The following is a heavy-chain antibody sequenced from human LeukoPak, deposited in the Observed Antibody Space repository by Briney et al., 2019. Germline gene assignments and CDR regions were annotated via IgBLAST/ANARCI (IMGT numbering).Heavy chain of an antibody. CDR3: AGVGWFGEVGWFDP. CDR1: GGSTSSGGYS. V-gene: IGHV4-30-2*01. CDR2: IYHSGST. Sequence: SETLSLTCAVSGGSTSSGGYSWSWIRQPPGKGLEWIGYIYHSGSTYYNPSLKSRVTISVDRSKNQFSLKLSSVTAADTAVYYCAGVGWFGEVGWFDPWGQGTLVTVSS. J-gene: IGHJ5*02. D-gene: IGHD3-10*01.